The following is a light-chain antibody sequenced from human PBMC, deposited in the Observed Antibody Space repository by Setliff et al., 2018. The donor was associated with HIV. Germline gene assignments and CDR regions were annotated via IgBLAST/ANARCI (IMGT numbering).Light chain of an antibody. CDR1: SSDVGGYNY. CDR2: EVS. J-gene: IGLJ1*01. CDR3: SSYTSTSPLV. Sequence: QSVLTQPASVSGSPGQSITISCTGNSSDVGGYNYVSWYQQHPGKVPKLMIYEVSNRPSGVSNLFSASKSGNTASLTISGLQAEDEADYYCSSYTSTSPLVFGTGTKVTV. V-gene: IGLV2-14*01.